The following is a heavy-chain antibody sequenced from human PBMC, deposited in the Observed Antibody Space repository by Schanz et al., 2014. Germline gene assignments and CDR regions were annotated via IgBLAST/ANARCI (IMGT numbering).Heavy chain of an antibody. CDR3: ARGMSGYDCPDL. V-gene: IGHV1-2*06. J-gene: IGHJ5*02. Sequence: QIQLVQSGPEVKEPGASVMVSCKASGYTFTGHYIQWVRQAPGQGLEWMGRINPAPGGATYAQNFRGRVTMTRDTSITTAYMELSNLGSDDTAVYYCARGMSGYDCPDLWGQGTLVTVSS. D-gene: IGHD5-12*01. CDR2: INPAPGGA. CDR1: GYTFTGHY.